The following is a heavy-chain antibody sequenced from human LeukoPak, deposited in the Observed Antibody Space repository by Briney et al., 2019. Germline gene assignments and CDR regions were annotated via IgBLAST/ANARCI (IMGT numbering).Heavy chain of an antibody. Sequence: GGSLRLSCAASGFPFSRHWMSWVRQAPGKGLEWVANINQDGGEKHYVDSVKGRFTISRDNAKNSVYLQMNSLRGEDTALYYCAKDMEYSSSWYFDYWGQGTLVTVSS. J-gene: IGHJ4*02. D-gene: IGHD6-13*01. V-gene: IGHV3-7*03. CDR1: GFPFSRHW. CDR3: AKDMEYSSSWYFDY. CDR2: INQDGGEK.